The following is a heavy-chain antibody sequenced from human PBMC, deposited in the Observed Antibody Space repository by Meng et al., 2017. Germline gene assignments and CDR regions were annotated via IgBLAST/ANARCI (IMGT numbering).Heavy chain of an antibody. CDR2: IIPIFGTA. J-gene: IGHJ4*02. CDR1: GGTFSSYA. D-gene: IGHD6-19*01. Sequence: QVHLGQSGAEVKKPASSVKSSCKASGGTFSSYAISWVRQAPGPGLEWMGGIIPIFGTANYAQKFQGRVTITADKSTSTAYMELSSLRSEDTAVYYCHSGWYQAGDDYWGQGTLVTVSS. V-gene: IGHV1-69*06. CDR3: HSGWYQAGDDY.